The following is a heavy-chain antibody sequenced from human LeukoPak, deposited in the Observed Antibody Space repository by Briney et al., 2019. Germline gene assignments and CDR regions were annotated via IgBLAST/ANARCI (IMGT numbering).Heavy chain of an antibody. CDR3: ATQNIVVVPSERDYYYGMDV. D-gene: IGHD2-21*01. CDR1: GYTFTGYY. J-gene: IGHJ6*02. Sequence: ASVKVSCKASGYTFTGYYMHWVRQAPGQGLEWMGWINPNSGGTNYAQKFQGRVTMTRDTSISTAYMELSRLRSDDTAVYYYATQNIVVVPSERDYYYGMDVWGQGTTVTVSS. V-gene: IGHV1-2*02. CDR2: INPNSGGT.